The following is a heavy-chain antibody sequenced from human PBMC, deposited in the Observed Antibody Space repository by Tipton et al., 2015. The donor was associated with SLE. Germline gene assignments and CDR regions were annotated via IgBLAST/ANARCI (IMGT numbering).Heavy chain of an antibody. Sequence: TLSLTCTVSGDSMSEYYCSWIRQSPGKGLKWIGDIDYSGSTNYSPSLKSRVTISVDTSKNQFSLKLSSVTAADTAMFYCARLNWNFATSTYYFDYWGQGTLVTVSS. CDR1: GDSMSEYY. J-gene: IGHJ4*02. CDR3: ARLNWNFATSTYYFDY. CDR2: IDYSGST. D-gene: IGHD1-7*01. V-gene: IGHV4-59*08.